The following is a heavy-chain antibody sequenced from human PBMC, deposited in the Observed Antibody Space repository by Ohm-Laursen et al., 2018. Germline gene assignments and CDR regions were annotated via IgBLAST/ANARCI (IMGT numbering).Heavy chain of an antibody. CDR1: GYTFTSYD. J-gene: IGHJ5*02. CDR2: IIPIFGRA. CDR3: ARQATVPYNWFDP. D-gene: IGHD4-17*01. Sequence: SVKVSCKASGYTFTSYDINWVRQATGQGLEWMGGIIPIFGRANYAQKFQGRVTITADESTSTAYMELSSLKSEDTAVHYCARQATVPYNWFDPWGQGTLVTVSS. V-gene: IGHV1-69*13.